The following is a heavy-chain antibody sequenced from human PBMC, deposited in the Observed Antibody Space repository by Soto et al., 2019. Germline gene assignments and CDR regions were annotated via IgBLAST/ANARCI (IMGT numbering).Heavy chain of an antibody. Sequence: SHTISLTDALSGNSVDSNSATWSWIRQSPSRGLEWLGRTYYRSRWYNDYAPYVKSRITINPDTSKNHFFLQLSSVTHEDTSVYDGARGRGFLSEAFDI. CDR3: ARGRGFLSEAFDI. J-gene: IGHJ3*02. CDR1: GNSVDSNSAT. V-gene: IGHV6-1*01. CDR2: TYYRSRWYN.